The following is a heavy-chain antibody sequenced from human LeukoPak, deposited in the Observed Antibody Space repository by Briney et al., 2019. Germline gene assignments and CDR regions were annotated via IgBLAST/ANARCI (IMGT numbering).Heavy chain of an antibody. Sequence: GSLRLSCAASGFTFDDYGMSWVRQAPGKGLEWVSGINWNGGSTGYADSVKCRFTISRDNAKNSLYLQMNSLRAEDTALYYCARDLGEYSSSWFDYWGQGTLVTVSS. D-gene: IGHD6-13*01. CDR3: ARDLGEYSSSWFDY. V-gene: IGHV3-20*04. CDR1: GFTFDDYG. CDR2: INWNGGST. J-gene: IGHJ4*02.